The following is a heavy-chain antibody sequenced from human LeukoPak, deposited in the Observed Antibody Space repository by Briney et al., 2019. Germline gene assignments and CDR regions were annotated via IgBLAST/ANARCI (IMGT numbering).Heavy chain of an antibody. V-gene: IGHV3-53*01. Sequence: GGSLRVSCAASGFTVSSNYMSWVRQAPGKGLEWVSVIYSGGSTYYADSVKGRFTISRDNSKNTLYLQMNSLRAEDTAVYYCASSSWYYFDYWGQGTLVTVSS. D-gene: IGHD6-13*01. CDR2: IYSGGST. CDR3: ASSSWYYFDY. CDR1: GFTVSSNY. J-gene: IGHJ4*02.